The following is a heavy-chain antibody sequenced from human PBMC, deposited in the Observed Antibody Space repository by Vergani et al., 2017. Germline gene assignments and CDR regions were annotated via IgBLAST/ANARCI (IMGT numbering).Heavy chain of an antibody. CDR1: SESFSKYY. CDR3: ARGRGIRMVRGVIIGHGFDQ. Sequence: QVQLQQWGAGLLKPSETLSLSCAVYSESFSKYYWSWIRQPPGKGLEWIGEINQSGITNYNPSLKSRITISVDTSKNQFSLKLSSVTAADTAVYYCARGRGIRMVRGVIIGHGFDQWGQGTLVTVSS. D-gene: IGHD3-10*01. V-gene: IGHV4-34*02. J-gene: IGHJ4*02. CDR2: INQSGIT.